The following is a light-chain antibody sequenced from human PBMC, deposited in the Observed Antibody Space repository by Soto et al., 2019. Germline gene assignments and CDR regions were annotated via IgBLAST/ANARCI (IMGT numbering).Light chain of an antibody. CDR3: SSYTSSSPSVV. CDR2: EVS. V-gene: IGLV2-14*01. Sequence: QSALTQPASVSGSPGQSITISCTGTSSDVGGYNYVSWYQQHPGKAPKLMIYEVSNRPSGVSNRFSGSKSGNTASLTISGLQAEDEADYYRSSYTSSSPSVVFGGGTKLTVL. CDR1: SSDVGGYNY. J-gene: IGLJ2*01.